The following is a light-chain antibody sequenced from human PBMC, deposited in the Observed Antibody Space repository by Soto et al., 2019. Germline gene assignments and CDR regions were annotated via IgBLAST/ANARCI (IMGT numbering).Light chain of an antibody. Sequence: EIVMTQSPLSLPVTPGDPASISCRSSQSLLHSNGNNYLYWYLQKPGQSPQLLLYLASNRASGVPDRFSGSGSGPDFTLKISRLEAEDVGVYYCMQALQTPITFGPGTRPEIK. CDR3: MQALQTPIT. V-gene: IGKV2-28*01. CDR1: QSLLHSNGNNY. CDR2: LAS. J-gene: IGKJ5*01.